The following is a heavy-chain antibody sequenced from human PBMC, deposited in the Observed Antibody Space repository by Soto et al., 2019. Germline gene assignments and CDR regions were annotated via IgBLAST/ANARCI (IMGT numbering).Heavy chain of an antibody. D-gene: IGHD2-2*01. CDR1: GGSINYNSYY. V-gene: IGHV4-39*02. CDR3: ARLVVVAPVANA. Sequence: SETLSLTCSVSGGSINYNSYYWGWIRQPPGKGLEWVGGIFYTGTTYYSPSLRDRVTISVDTSKNSFSLNLTSVTAADTAVYFCARLVVVAPVANAWGQGTLVTVSS. CDR2: IFYTGTT. J-gene: IGHJ5*02.